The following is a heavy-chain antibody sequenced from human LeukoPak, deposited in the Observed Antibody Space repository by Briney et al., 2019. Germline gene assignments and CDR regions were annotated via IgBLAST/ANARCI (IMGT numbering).Heavy chain of an antibody. Sequence: GASVKVSCKASGYTFTGYYMHWVRQAPGQGLEWMGWINPNSGGTNYAQKFQGRVTMTRDTSISTAYMELSRLRSDDTAVYYCARDPEGLPWFGPRRINGDDDYWGQGTLVTVSS. CDR2: INPNSGGT. V-gene: IGHV1-2*02. J-gene: IGHJ4*02. D-gene: IGHD3-10*01. CDR3: ARDPEGLPWFGPRRINGDDDY. CDR1: GYTFTGYY.